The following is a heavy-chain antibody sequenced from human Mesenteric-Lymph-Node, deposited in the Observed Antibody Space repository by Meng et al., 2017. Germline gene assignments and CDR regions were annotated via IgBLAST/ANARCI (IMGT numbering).Heavy chain of an antibody. V-gene: IGHV3-30*01. CDR2: ISYDGSNK. J-gene: IGHJ4*02. CDR1: GFTFSSYA. Sequence: VQLVGSGVGVVQPGGSLRLSCAASGFTFSSYAMSWVRQAPGKGLEWVAVISYDGSNKYYADSVKGRFTISRDNSKNTLYLQMNSLRAEDTAAYYCARDSNCFDYWGQGTLVTVSS. CDR3: ARDSNCFDY.